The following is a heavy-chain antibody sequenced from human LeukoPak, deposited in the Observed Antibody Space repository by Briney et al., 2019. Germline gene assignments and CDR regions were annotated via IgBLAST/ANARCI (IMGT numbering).Heavy chain of an antibody. J-gene: IGHJ4*02. CDR2: NT. Sequence: SETLSLTCTASGGSISTGVYYWSWIRQHPGKGLEWIGYNTYYNPSLKSRVTISVDTSRNQFSLKLTSVTAADTAVYYCAKVSDRDSSGYYWGFEYWGQGTLVTVSS. V-gene: IGHV4-30-4*08. D-gene: IGHD3-22*01. CDR1: GGSISTGVYY. CDR3: AKVSDRDSSGYYWGFEY.